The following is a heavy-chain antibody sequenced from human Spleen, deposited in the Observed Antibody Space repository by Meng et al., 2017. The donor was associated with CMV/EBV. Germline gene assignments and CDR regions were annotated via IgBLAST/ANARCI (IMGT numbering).Heavy chain of an antibody. D-gene: IGHD2-2*01. J-gene: IGHJ4*02. V-gene: IGHV3-53*01. CDR1: GFTFGNYG. CDR2: IYSGGST. Sequence: GGSLRLSCAASGFTFGNYGMSWVRQAPGKGLEWVSVIYSGGSTDYADSVKGRLTISRDNSKNTLYLQMNSLRAEDTAVYYCARVRRCSSTSCYPFDSWGQGTLVTVSS. CDR3: ARVRRCSSTSCYPFDS.